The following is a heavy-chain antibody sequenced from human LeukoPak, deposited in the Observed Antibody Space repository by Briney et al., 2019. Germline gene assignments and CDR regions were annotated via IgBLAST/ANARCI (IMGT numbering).Heavy chain of an antibody. CDR2: IRYDGSNK. CDR1: GFTFSSYG. D-gene: IGHD6-13*01. Sequence: GGSLRLSCAASGFTFSSYGMHWVCQAPGKGLEWVAFIRYDGSNKYYADSVKGRFTISRDNSKNTLYLQMNSLRAEDTAVYYCAKDRSSSPYNWFDPWGQGTLVTVSS. CDR3: AKDRSSSPYNWFDP. V-gene: IGHV3-30*02. J-gene: IGHJ5*02.